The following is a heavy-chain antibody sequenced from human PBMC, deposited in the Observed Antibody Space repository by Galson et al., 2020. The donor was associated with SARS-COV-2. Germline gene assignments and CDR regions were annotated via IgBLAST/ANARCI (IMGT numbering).Heavy chain of an antibody. D-gene: IGHD3-22*01. V-gene: IGHV4-61*02. CDR1: GGSISSGSYY. CDR3: GREFDSKGGYFDY. CDR2: IYTSGST. Sequence: SETLSLTCTVSGGSISSGSYYWSWIRQPAGKGLEWIGRIYTSGSTNYNPSLKSRVTISVDTSKNQFSLQLSSVTAADTAVYYCGREFDSKGGYFDYWGQGALVTVSS. J-gene: IGHJ4*02.